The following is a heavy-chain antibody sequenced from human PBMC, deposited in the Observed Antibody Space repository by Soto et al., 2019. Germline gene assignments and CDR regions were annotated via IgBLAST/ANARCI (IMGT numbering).Heavy chain of an antibody. D-gene: IGHD2-2*01. V-gene: IGHV4-31*02. CDR2: IYYTGRT. CDR3: ARDATSNHNCFDL. CDR1: GGSLKSGGYY. Sequence: QVQLQESGPGLVKPSQTLSLTCTVSGGSLKSGGYYWSWLRQHPGRGLEWIGYIYYTGRTYYNPSLESRVTFSVDTSKNQCSLKLSSVTAADTAVSYCARDATSNHNCFDLWCHGPLVTVSS. J-gene: IGHJ5*02.